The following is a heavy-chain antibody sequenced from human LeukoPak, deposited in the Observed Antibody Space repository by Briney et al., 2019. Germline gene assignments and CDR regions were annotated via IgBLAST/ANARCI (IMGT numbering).Heavy chain of an antibody. Sequence: GGSLRLSCAASGFTVSSNYMSWVRQAPGKGLEWVSVIYSGGSTYYADSVKGRFTISRDNSKNTLYLQMNSLRAEDTAVYYCARGSVQDVLLWFGELLGYFDYWGQGTLVTVSS. V-gene: IGHV3-66*01. D-gene: IGHD3-10*01. J-gene: IGHJ4*02. CDR2: IYSGGST. CDR1: GFTVSSNY. CDR3: ARGSVQDVLLWFGELLGYFDY.